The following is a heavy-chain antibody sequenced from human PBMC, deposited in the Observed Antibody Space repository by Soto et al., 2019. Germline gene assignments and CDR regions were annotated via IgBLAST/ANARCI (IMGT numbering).Heavy chain of an antibody. CDR1: GFSLTNGRRG. J-gene: IGHJ6*02. CDR2: FFSDAER. Sequence: QVTLKESGPVLVKPTETLTLTCSVSGFSLTNGRRGVSWIRQPPGKALEWLAHFFSDAERSYSTSMQSRLNMYKDSSGSQVVLTMTNMAPADTATYFCERMDGEYNYYFLDVSGPGIAVNVSS. D-gene: IGHD4-17*01. CDR3: ERMDGEYNYYFLDV. V-gene: IGHV2-26*01.